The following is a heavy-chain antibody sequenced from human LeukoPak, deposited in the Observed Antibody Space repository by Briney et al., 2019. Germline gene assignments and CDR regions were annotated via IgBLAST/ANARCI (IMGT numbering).Heavy chain of an antibody. CDR2: ISWNSGSI. V-gene: IGHV3-9*01. CDR3: ASEWFGEL. CDR1: GFTFDDYA. Sequence: GGSLRLSCAASGFTFDDYAMHWVRQAPGKGLEWVSGISWNSGSIGYADSVKGRFTISRDNAKNSLYLQMNSLRAEDTAVYYCASEWFGELWGQGTLVTVSS. D-gene: IGHD3-10*01. J-gene: IGHJ4*02.